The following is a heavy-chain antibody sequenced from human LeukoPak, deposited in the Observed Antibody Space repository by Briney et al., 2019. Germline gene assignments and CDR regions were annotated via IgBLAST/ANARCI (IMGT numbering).Heavy chain of an antibody. J-gene: IGHJ5*02. D-gene: IGHD2-15*01. Sequence: GESLKISCKGSGYSFTSYWVGWVRQMPGKGLEWMGIIYPGDSDTRYRPSFQGQVTISADKSISTAYLQWSSLKASDTAMYYCERHRGYCSGGSCYSGWFDPWGQGTLVTVSS. CDR3: ERHRGYCSGGSCYSGWFDP. CDR2: IYPGDSDT. CDR1: GYSFTSYW. V-gene: IGHV5-51*01.